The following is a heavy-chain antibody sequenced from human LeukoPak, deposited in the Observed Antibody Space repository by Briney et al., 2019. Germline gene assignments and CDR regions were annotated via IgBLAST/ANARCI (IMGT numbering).Heavy chain of an antibody. D-gene: IGHD1-20*01. J-gene: IGHJ3*02. CDR2: INHSGST. Sequence: RPSETLSLTCAVYGGSFSGYYWSWIRQPPGKGLEWIGEINHSGSTNHNPSLKSRVTISVDTSKNQFSLKLSSVTAADTAVYYCARRITGIFRGAFDIWGQGTMVTVSS. V-gene: IGHV4-34*01. CDR3: ARRITGIFRGAFDI. CDR1: GGSFSGYY.